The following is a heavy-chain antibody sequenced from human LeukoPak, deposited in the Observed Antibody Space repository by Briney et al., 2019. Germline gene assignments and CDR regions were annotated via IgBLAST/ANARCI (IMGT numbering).Heavy chain of an antibody. CDR1: GFTFGDYA. D-gene: IGHD3-22*01. CDR2: ISGSGGST. Sequence: GGSLRLSCTASGFTFGDYAMSWVRQAPGKGLEWVSAISGSGGSTYYADSVKGRSTISRDNSKNTLYLQMNSLRAEDTAVYYCAKMTGSGYYYGDDYFDYWGQGTLVTVSS. J-gene: IGHJ4*02. V-gene: IGHV3-23*01. CDR3: AKMTGSGYYYGDDYFDY.